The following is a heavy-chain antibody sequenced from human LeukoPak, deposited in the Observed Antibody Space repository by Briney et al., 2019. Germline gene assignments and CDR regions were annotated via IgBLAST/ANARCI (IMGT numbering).Heavy chain of an antibody. CDR1: GFNFSTYT. J-gene: IGHJ4*02. D-gene: IGHD3-22*01. V-gene: IGHV3-48*01. CDR2: ISVISTTI. CDR3: TRDYYDSSGLPFDY. Sequence: GGSLRLSCTASGFNFSTYTMVWVRQAPGKGLEWISYISVISTTIYYADSVKGRFTVSRDNAKNSLYLQMNSLRAEDTALYYCTRDYYDSSGLPFDYWGQGTLVTVSS.